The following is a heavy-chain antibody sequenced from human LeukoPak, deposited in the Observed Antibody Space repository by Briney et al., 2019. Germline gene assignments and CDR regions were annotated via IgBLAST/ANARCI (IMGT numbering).Heavy chain of an antibody. Sequence: GASVKVSCKASGYTFTDYYLHWVRQAPGQGLEWMGWINPNSGDTDYAQKFQGRVTMTRDTSISTAYMELSRLRYDDTAVYYCARVFHPINGYGSGSYSFLGSLDPWGQGTLVTVSS. CDR3: ARVFHPINGYGSGSYSFLGSLDP. V-gene: IGHV1-2*02. CDR1: GYTFTDYY. J-gene: IGHJ5*02. CDR2: INPNSGDT. D-gene: IGHD3-10*01.